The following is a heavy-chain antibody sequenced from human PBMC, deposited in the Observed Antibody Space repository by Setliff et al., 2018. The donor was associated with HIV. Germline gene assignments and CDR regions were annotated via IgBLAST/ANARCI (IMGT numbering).Heavy chain of an antibody. CDR1: TFSSYW. Sequence: TFSSYWMSWVRQAPGKGLEWVANIKQDGSEKYYVDSVKGRFTISRDNAKNSLYLQMNSLRAEDTAVYSCARLYNFWSGYSPDHYYYYMDVWGKGTTVTVSS. CDR2: IKQDGSEK. CDR3: ARLYNFWSGYSPDHYYYYMDV. J-gene: IGHJ6*03. V-gene: IGHV3-7*05. D-gene: IGHD3-3*01.